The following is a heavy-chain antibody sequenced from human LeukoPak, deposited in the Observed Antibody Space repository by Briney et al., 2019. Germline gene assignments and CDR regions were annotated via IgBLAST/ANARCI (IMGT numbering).Heavy chain of an antibody. CDR3: AREKSHRVPPTYNIAVGRRGAFDY. V-gene: IGHV4-34*01. D-gene: IGHD6-19*01. CDR2: INLIGRP. CDR1: GGPSIIYT. Sequence: PSETLSFTCASLGGPSIIYTWTGIRHPPGKGLKWIGEINLIGRPNYNPSLKSRLTISVDTSKNQISLKLSSVTAADTAVYYCAREKSHRVPPTYNIAVGRRGAFDYWGQGTLVTVSS. J-gene: IGHJ4*02.